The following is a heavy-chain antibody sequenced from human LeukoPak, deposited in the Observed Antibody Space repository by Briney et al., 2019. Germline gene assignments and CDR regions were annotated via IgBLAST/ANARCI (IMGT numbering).Heavy chain of an antibody. CDR3: ARWGDGQMGESGFDY. J-gene: IGHJ4*02. V-gene: IGHV3-30*01. D-gene: IGHD3-16*01. Sequence: PGRSLRLSCAASGFTFSSYAMHWVRQAPGKGLEWVAVISYDGSNKYYADSVKGRFTISRDNSKNTLYLQMNSLRAEDTAVYYCARWGDGQMGESGFDYWGQGTLVTVSS. CDR2: ISYDGSNK. CDR1: GFTFSSYA.